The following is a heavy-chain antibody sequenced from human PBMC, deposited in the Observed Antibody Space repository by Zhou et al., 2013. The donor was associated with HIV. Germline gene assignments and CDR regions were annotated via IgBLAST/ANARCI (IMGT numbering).Heavy chain of an antibody. Sequence: QVQLVQSGAEVKKPGASVTVSCRVSGFTLTDLPIHWVRQTPGKGLQWLGRLDSEFEAAMFAPDFQGRVAMTGDTSTETAYLTLTNVTPDDTALYLCAADRRVDHRLDNVLFSWGQGTMVVVSS. J-gene: IGHJ3*01. V-gene: IGHV1-24*01. CDR2: LDSEFEAA. D-gene: IGHD3-16*01. CDR3: AADRRVDHRLDNVLFS. CDR1: GFTLTDLP.